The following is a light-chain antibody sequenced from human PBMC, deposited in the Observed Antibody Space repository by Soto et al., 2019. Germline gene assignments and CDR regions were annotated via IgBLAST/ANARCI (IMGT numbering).Light chain of an antibody. CDR2: EVS. CDR3: SSYAGSNIHYV. J-gene: IGLJ1*01. V-gene: IGLV2-8*01. CDR1: SSDGGGYNY. Sequence: QSVLTQPPSASGAPGQAVTISCTGTSSDGGGYNYVSWYQQHPGKAPKLMIYEVSKRPSGVPDRFSGSKSGNTASLTVSGLQAEDEADYYCSSYAGSNIHYVFGTGTKVTVL.